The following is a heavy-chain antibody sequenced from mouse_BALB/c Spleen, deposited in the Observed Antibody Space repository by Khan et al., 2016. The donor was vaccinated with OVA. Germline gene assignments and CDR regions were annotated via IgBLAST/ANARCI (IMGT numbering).Heavy chain of an antibody. D-gene: IGHD1-1*01. CDR2: ISSGGTT. V-gene: IGHV5-6-5*01. J-gene: IGHJ4*01. CDR3: ARAGIYYYGSSYDYAMDN. CDR1: GFTFSSYA. Sequence: EVELVESGGGLVKPGGSLKLSCAASGFTFSSYAMSWVRQTPEKRLEWVASISSGGTTYYPDSVKGRFTISRDNARNILCLQMSSLRSEDTAMYYCARAGIYYYGSSYDYAMDNWGQGTSVTVSS.